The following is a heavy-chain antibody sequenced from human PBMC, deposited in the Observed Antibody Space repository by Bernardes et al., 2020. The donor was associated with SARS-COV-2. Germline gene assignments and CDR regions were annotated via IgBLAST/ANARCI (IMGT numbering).Heavy chain of an antibody. D-gene: IGHD6-19*01. CDR3: ARHQKHGSGWYEFDQ. V-gene: IGHV4-59*08. Sequence: SETLSLTCTVSGGSISSYYWSWIRQPPGKGLEWIGYIFYSGTTKYNPSLQSRVTISVDTSKNQFSLRLTFLTDADTAVYYCARHQKHGSGWYEFDQWGQGTLVTVSS. CDR2: IFYSGTT. J-gene: IGHJ4*02. CDR1: GGSISSYY.